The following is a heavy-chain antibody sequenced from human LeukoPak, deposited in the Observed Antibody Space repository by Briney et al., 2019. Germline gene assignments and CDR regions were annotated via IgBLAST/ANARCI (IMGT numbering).Heavy chain of an antibody. CDR2: LNSDGSSA. D-gene: IGHD6-13*01. CDR1: GFTFSTYW. V-gene: IGHV3-74*01. Sequence: GGSLRLSCAASGFTFSTYWMHWVRLAPGKGLVRVARLNSDGSSASYADSVKGRFTISRDNAKKTLFLQMDSLRAEDTAVYYCARGPGVAAAGTYYFDCWGQGTLATVSS. CDR3: ARGPGVAAAGTYYFDC. J-gene: IGHJ4*02.